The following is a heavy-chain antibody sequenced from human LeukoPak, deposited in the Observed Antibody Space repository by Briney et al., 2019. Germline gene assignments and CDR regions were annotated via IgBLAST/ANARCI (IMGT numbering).Heavy chain of an antibody. J-gene: IGHJ4*02. Sequence: PGGSLRLSCVASGFSFSSYAMTWVRQAPGKGLEWVSAISGSGGRTYYADSAKGRFTVSRDNSKSTLFLQVNTLRAEDTAVFYCAKGSYYDNSGHYYFDYWGQGTLVTVSS. V-gene: IGHV3-23*01. CDR3: AKGSYYDNSGHYYFDY. CDR1: GFSFSSYA. D-gene: IGHD3-22*01. CDR2: ISGSGGRT.